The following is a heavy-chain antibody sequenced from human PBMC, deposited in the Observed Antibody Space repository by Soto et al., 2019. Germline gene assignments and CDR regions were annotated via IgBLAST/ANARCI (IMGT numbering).Heavy chain of an antibody. V-gene: IGHV1-18*01. D-gene: IGHD2-2*01. Sequence: QVQLVQSGGEVKRPGASGKVSCKTSGYTFSDYGITWVRQAPGQPLEWLGWSSLYSDGTNYAQKFQGRDSMTTDTSTTTAYMELRSLRSDDTAVYYCPRVVPGAEAWFGPWGQGTLVTVSS. CDR3: PRVVPGAEAWFGP. J-gene: IGHJ5*02. CDR1: GYTFSDYG. CDR2: SSLYSDGT.